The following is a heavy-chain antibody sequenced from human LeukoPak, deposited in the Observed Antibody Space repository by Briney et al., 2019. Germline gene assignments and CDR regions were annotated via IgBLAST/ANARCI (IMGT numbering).Heavy chain of an antibody. Sequence: ASVKVSCKASGYTFTSYGISWVPQAPGQGLEWMGWISAYNGNTNYAQKLQGRVTMTTDTSTSTAYMELRSLRSDDTAVYYCARDLGGIAAADKADYWGQGTLVTVSS. D-gene: IGHD6-13*01. CDR3: ARDLGGIAAADKADY. V-gene: IGHV1-18*01. CDR2: ISAYNGNT. CDR1: GYTFTSYG. J-gene: IGHJ4*02.